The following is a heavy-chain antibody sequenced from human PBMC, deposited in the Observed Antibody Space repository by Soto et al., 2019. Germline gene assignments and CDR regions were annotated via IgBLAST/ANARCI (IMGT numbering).Heavy chain of an antibody. V-gene: IGHV3-7*03. J-gene: IGHJ5*02. D-gene: IGHD3-22*01. CDR1: GFTFSNYW. Sequence: GGSLTFSCTSGGFTFSNYWMSWVRQAPGKGLEWVANIRQDGSEEYYVDSVKGRFTISRDNAKNSLYLQMDSLRAEDTAVYYCARKVYYYDTRPMGWFDPWGQGTLVTVSA. CDR3: ARKVYYYDTRPMGWFDP. CDR2: IRQDGSEE.